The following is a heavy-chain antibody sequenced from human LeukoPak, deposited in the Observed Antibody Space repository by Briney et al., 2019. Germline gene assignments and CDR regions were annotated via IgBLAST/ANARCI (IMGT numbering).Heavy chain of an antibody. D-gene: IGHD6-19*01. CDR1: GFTFSDYY. Sequence: GGSLRLSCAASGFTFSDYYMSWIRQAPGKGLEWVSAISGSGGSTYYADFVKGRFTISRDNVKNSLYLQMNSLRAEDAAVYYCARVRYDSGWYDYWGQGALVTVSS. V-gene: IGHV3-11*04. J-gene: IGHJ4*02. CDR3: ARVRYDSGWYDY. CDR2: ISGSGGST.